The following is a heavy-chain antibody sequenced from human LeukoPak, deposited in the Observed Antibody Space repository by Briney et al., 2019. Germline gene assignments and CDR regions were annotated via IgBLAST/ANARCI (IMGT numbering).Heavy chain of an antibody. CDR1: GGSIRNYY. D-gene: IGHD3-10*01. V-gene: IGHV4-59*08. CDR3: ARLSNPYGGFHLDF. J-gene: IGHJ4*02. Sequence: SETLSLTCTVSGGSIRNYYWSWIRQPPGKGLEWIGYIHYSGRTNYSPSLKRRVTMSVDMSKNQFSLRLSSVTAADTAFYYCARLSNPYGGFHLDFWGQGTLVTVSS. CDR2: IHYSGRT.